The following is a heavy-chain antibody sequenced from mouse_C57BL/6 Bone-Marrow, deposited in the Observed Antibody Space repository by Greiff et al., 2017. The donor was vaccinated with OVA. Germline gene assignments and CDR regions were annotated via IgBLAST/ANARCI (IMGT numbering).Heavy chain of an antibody. J-gene: IGHJ3*01. Sequence: EVKLVESGAELVRPGASVKLSCTASGFNIKDDYMHWVKQRPEQGLEWIGWIDPENGDTEYASKFQGKATITADTSSNTAYLQLSSLTSEDTAVYYCTTFPNWDEDAYWGQGTLVTVSA. D-gene: IGHD4-1*01. CDR3: TTFPNWDEDAY. CDR1: GFNIKDDY. V-gene: IGHV14-4*01. CDR2: IDPENGDT.